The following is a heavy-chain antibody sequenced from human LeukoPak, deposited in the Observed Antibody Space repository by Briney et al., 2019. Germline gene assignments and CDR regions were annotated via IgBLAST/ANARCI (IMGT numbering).Heavy chain of an antibody. CDR2: ISAYNGNT. CDR1: GYTFTSYG. Sequence: ASVKVSCKASGYTFTSYGISWVRQAPGQGLEWMGWISAYNGNTNYAQKFQGRVTMTTDTSTSTAYMELRSLSSDDTAVYYCAREGLGFCTGISCSAFDYWGQGTLVTVSS. J-gene: IGHJ4*02. V-gene: IGHV1-18*01. CDR3: AREGLGFCTGISCSAFDY. D-gene: IGHD2-2*01.